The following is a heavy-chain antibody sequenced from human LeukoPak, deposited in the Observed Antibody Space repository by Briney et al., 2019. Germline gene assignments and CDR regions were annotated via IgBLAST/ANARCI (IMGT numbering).Heavy chain of an antibody. CDR1: GFTFNRYA. CDR2: IWYDGSNK. J-gene: IGHJ4*02. D-gene: IGHD3-22*01. V-gene: IGHV3-33*06. Sequence: GKSLRLSCAASGFTFNRYAMHWVRQAPGKGLEWVAFIWYDGSNKYYADSVKGRFTVSRDNSKNTLYLQMNSLRAEDTAVYYCAKDERGYYDSSGFFGAIDYWGQGSLVSVSS. CDR3: AKDERGYYDSSGFFGAIDY.